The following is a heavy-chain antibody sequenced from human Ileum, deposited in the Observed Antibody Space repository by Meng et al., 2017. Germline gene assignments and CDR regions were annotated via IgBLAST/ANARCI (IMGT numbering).Heavy chain of an antibody. D-gene: IGHD6-19*01. Sequence: QGRLQESGPGLVRPSDTPSLPCTVVGGSVSSANSYGSWIRQTPGKGLEWIGYVYNTGNTNSNPSLRSRLTMSVDTSNSQFSLKLTSVTAADTAVYYCARGGGGGWPNWFDPWGQGTLVTVPS. CDR2: VYNTGNT. CDR3: ARGGGGGWPNWFDP. J-gene: IGHJ5*02. CDR1: GGSVSSANSY. V-gene: IGHV4-61*01.